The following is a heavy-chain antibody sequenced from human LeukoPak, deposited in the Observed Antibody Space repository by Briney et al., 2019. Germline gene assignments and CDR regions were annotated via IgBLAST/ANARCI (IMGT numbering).Heavy chain of an antibody. D-gene: IGHD6-19*01. CDR2: IYYTETT. V-gene: IGHV4-39*07. J-gene: IGHJ4*02. Sequence: SETLSLTCTVSGGTFSSSSYYWGWVRQPPGQGLEWIGSIYYTETTNYNPSLKSRITISMDTSKKQFSLKLSSVTAADTAVYYCAREGSSGWYAVWGQGTLVTVSS. CDR3: AREGSSGWYAV. CDR1: GGTFSSSSYY.